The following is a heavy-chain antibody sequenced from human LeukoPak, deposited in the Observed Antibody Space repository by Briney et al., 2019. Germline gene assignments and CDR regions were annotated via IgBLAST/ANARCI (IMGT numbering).Heavy chain of an antibody. D-gene: IGHD2-8*02. CDR2: IYPGDSDT. CDR1: GYSFTTYW. J-gene: IGHJ6*02. Sequence: GESLKISCKGSGYSFTTYWIAWVRQMPGKGLEWMGIIYPGDSDTRYSPSFQGQATISADKSISTAYLQWSSLKASDTAMYYCARTAWGTADYYYGMDVWGQGTTVTVSS. V-gene: IGHV5-51*01. CDR3: ARTAWGTADYYYGMDV.